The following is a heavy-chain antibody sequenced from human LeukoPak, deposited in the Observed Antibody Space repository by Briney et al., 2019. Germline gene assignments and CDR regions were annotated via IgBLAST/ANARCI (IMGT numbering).Heavy chain of an antibody. CDR2: ISGSGGST. V-gene: IGHV3-23*01. Sequence: GGSLRLSCAASGFTFSSYAMSWVRQAPGKGLEWVAAISGSGGSTYYADSVKGRFTISRDNSKNTLYLQMNSLRAEDTAVYYCAKDGKWLVESWFDPWGQGTLVTVSS. J-gene: IGHJ5*02. D-gene: IGHD6-19*01. CDR3: AKDGKWLVESWFDP. CDR1: GFTFSSYA.